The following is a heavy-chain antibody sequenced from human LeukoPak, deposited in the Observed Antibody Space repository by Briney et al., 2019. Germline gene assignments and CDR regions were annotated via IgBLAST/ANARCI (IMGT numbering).Heavy chain of an antibody. V-gene: IGHV1-69*04. CDR2: IIPILGIA. CDR1: GYTFTSYG. J-gene: IGHJ5*02. D-gene: IGHD5-12*01. CDR3: ASGWLQSPPGAS. Sequence: SVKVSCKASGYTFTSYGISWVRQAPGQGLEWMGRIIPILGIANYAQKFQGRVTITADKSTSTAYMELSSLRSEDTAVYYCASGWLQSPPGASWGQGTLVTVSS.